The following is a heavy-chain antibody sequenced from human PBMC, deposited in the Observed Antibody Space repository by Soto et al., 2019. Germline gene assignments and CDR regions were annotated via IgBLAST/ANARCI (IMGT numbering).Heavy chain of an antibody. CDR1: GFTFSSYG. Sequence: QVQLVESGGGVVQPGRSLRLSCAASGFTFSSYGMHWVRQAPGKGLEWVAVIWYDGSNKYYADSVKGRFTISRDNSKNTLYLQMNSLRAEDTAVYYCARGALGGYYYVYAFDIWGQGTMVTVSS. V-gene: IGHV3-33*01. D-gene: IGHD3-22*01. CDR2: IWYDGSNK. CDR3: ARGALGGYYYVYAFDI. J-gene: IGHJ3*02.